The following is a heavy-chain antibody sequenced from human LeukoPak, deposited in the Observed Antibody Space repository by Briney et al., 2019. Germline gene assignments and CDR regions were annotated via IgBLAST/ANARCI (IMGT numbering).Heavy chain of an antibody. CDR3: GLSSISPPYYYGIDV. D-gene: IGHD2-2*01. CDR2: IDRSGDTV. CDR1: GCPFSDYY. V-gene: IGHV3-11*01. J-gene: IGHJ6*02. Sequence: KPGGTLRLSCAASGCPFSDYYVTWIRQAPGKGLDWVSYIDRSGDTVFYADSVKGRFTMSRDNAKNSLHRQMNSLRPEDSAVYYCGLSSISPPYYYGIDVWGQGTTVSVSS.